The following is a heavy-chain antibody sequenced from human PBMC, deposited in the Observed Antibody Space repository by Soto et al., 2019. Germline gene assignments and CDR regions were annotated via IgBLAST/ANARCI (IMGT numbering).Heavy chain of an antibody. J-gene: IGHJ4*02. CDR2: IYYSGST. CDR1: GGSISSGGYY. D-gene: IGHD5-12*01. V-gene: IGHV4-31*03. CDR3: SRVGSGYDSFYFDY. Sequence: PSETLSHTCTVSGGSISSGGYYWSWIRQHPGKGLEWIGYIYYSGSTYYNPSLKSRVTISVDTSKNQFSLKLSSVTAADTAVYYCSRVGSGYDSFYFDYWGQGTLVTV.